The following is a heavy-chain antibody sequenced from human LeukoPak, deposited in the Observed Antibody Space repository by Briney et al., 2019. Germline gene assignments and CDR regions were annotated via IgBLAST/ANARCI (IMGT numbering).Heavy chain of an antibody. J-gene: IGHJ1*01. Sequence: PGGSLRLSCAVSGFTVSNNYMSWVRQAPGKGLECVSVIYSGGETYYADSVKGQFTISRDKSKNTLYLQMNSLRAEDTAVYYCAVLSTGWRFQHWGQGTLVTVSS. D-gene: IGHD6-19*01. CDR1: GFTVSNNY. CDR2: IYSGGET. CDR3: AVLSTGWRFQH. V-gene: IGHV3-53*01.